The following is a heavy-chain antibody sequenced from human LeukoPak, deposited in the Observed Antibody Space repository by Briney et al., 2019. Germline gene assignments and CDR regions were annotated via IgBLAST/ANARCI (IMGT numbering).Heavy chain of an antibody. CDR3: AREGYSGYEEAGNLDY. Sequence: ASVKVSCKASGYTFTGYYMHWVRQAPGQGLEWMGWINPNSGGTNYAQKFQGWVTMTRDTSISTAYMELSRLRSDDTAVYYCAREGYSGYEEAGNLDYWGQGTLVTVSS. V-gene: IGHV1-2*04. D-gene: IGHD5-12*01. J-gene: IGHJ4*02. CDR2: INPNSGGT. CDR1: GYTFTGYY.